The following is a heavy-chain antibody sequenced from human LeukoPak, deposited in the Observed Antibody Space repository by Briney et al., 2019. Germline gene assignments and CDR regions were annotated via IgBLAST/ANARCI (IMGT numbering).Heavy chain of an antibody. D-gene: IGHD3-10*01. V-gene: IGHV4-59*01. Sequence: SETLSLTCTVSGGSISSYYWSWLRQPPGKGLEWLGYIYYSGSTNYNPSLKSRVTISVDTSKNQFSLKLSSVTAADTAVYYCASMYYYGSGSVYFDYWGQGTLVTVSS. CDR2: IYYSGST. CDR1: GGSISSYY. J-gene: IGHJ4*02. CDR3: ASMYYYGSGSVYFDY.